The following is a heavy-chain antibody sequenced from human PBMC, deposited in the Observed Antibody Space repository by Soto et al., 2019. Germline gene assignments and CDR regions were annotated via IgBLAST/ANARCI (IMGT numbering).Heavy chain of an antibody. D-gene: IGHD3-16*01. CDR2: INRSGST. Sequence: SETLSLTCAVYGGSFSGYYWSWIRQPPGRGLEWIGYINRSGSTKYNPSLKSRLTISVDTSKNQFSLKLSSVTAADTAVYYCARTLDYGHMDVWGKGTTVTSP. CDR1: GGSFSGYY. CDR3: ARTLDYGHMDV. J-gene: IGHJ6*03. V-gene: IGHV4-34*01.